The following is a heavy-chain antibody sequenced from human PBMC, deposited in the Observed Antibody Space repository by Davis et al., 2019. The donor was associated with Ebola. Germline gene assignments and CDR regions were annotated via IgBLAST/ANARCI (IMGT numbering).Heavy chain of an antibody. V-gene: IGHV3-7*01. Sequence: GESLKISCAASGFTFRRYWMSLVRQAPGKGLEWVANIKQDGSEKYYVDSVKGRFTISRDNAKNSLSLEMNSLRAEDTAVYYCARVGGSCYGYWGQGALVSVSS. D-gene: IGHD2-15*01. J-gene: IGHJ4*02. CDR2: IKQDGSEK. CDR3: ARVGGSCYGY. CDR1: GFTFRRYW.